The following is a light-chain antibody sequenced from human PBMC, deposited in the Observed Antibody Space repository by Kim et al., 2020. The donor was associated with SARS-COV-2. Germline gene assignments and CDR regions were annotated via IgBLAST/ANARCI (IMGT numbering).Light chain of an antibody. CDR1: QSVSSN. Sequence: EIVMTQSPATLSVSPGERATLSCRASQSVSSNLAWYQQKPGQAPRLHIYGASTRATGIPARFSGSGSGTEFTLTISSLQSADFAVYYCQQYNNWPRTFGQGSK. CDR2: GAS. CDR3: QQYNNWPRT. V-gene: IGKV3-15*01. J-gene: IGKJ1*01.